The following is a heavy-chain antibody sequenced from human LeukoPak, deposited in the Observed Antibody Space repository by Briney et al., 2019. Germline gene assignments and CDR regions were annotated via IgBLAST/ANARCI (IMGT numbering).Heavy chain of an antibody. J-gene: IGHJ4*02. D-gene: IGHD3-16*01. CDR2: ISGSGGST. CDR3: ARGGDYGVKIDF. V-gene: IGHV3-23*01. CDR1: GFTFSSYG. Sequence: GGSLRLSCAASGFTFSSYGMSWVRQAPGKGLEWVSAISGSGGSTYYADSVKGRFTISRDNSKNTLYLQMNSLRAEDTAFYFCARGGDYGVKIDFWGQGTLVTVSS.